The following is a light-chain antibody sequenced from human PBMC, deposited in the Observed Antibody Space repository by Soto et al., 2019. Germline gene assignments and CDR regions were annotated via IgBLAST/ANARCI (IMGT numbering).Light chain of an antibody. V-gene: IGKV1-5*01. CDR3: QHYNSYSEA. CDR2: DAN. CDR1: QSIRTW. J-gene: IGKJ1*01. Sequence: DIQMTQSPSTLSASVGDRGTITCRASQSIRTWLAWYQQKPGKAPKLLIYDANKLESGVTSRFSGSGSGTEFTLSISSLQPDDFATYFCQHYNSYSEAFGQGTKVDIK.